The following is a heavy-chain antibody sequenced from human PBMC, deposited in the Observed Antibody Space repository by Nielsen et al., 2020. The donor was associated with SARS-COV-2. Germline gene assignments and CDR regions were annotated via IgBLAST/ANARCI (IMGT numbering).Heavy chain of an antibody. CDR3: ARDEYNYGYNWFDT. Sequence: ASVKVSCKASGYTFTGHYIHWVRQAPGQGLEWMGRINPNSAGTNYAQRFKGRVTLITDTSISTAYMDLSRLRSDDTAVYYCARDEYNYGYNWFDTWGQGTLVTVSS. V-gene: IGHV1-2*06. CDR1: GYTFTGHY. CDR2: INPNSAGT. D-gene: IGHD5-18*01. J-gene: IGHJ5*02.